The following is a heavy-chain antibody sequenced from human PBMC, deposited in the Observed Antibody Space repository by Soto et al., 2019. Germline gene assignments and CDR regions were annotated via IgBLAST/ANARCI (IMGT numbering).Heavy chain of an antibody. CDR1: GYTFTGCY. D-gene: IGHD6-13*01. J-gene: IGHJ6*02. CDR3: ARAAAAGTWFAVYYGMDV. V-gene: IGHV1-2*04. CDR2: INPNSGGT. Sequence: ASVKVSCKASGYTFTGCYMHWVRQAPGQGLEWMGWINPNSGGTNYAQKFQGWVTMTRDTSISTAYMELSRLRSDDTAVYYCARAAAAGTWFAVYYGMDVWGQGTTVTVSS.